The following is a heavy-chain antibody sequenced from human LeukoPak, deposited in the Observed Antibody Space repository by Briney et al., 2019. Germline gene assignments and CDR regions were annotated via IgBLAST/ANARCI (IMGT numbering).Heavy chain of an antibody. CDR2: ISWNSGSI. CDR1: GFTFDDYA. D-gene: IGHD3-10*01. CDR3: AKSYYYGSGSYYDFDY. J-gene: IGHJ4*02. V-gene: IGHV3-9*01. Sequence: GGSLRLSCAASGFTFDDYAMHWVRQAPGKGLEWVSGISWNSGSIGYVDSVKGRFTISRDNAKNSLYLQMNSLRAEDTALYYCAKSYYYGSGSYYDFDYWGQGTLVTVSS.